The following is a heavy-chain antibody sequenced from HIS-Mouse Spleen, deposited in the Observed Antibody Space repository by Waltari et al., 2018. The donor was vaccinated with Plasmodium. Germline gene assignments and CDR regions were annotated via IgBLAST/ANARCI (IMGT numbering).Heavy chain of an antibody. V-gene: IGHV6-1*01. CDR2: ANYRTKWIN. J-gene: IGHJ3*02. CDR3: ARKPSSHDAFDI. CDR1: GDSVSSNSAA. Sequence: QVQLQQSGPGLVKPSQTLSLTCAISGDSVSSNSAAWNWIRQSPSRGLAWLGRANYRTKWINDYAVTVKSRRTINPDTSKHQFSLQLNSVTPEDTAVYYCARKPSSHDAFDIWGQGTMVTVSS.